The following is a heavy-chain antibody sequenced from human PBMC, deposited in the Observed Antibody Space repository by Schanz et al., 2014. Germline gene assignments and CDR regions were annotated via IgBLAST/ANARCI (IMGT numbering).Heavy chain of an antibody. Sequence: QVQLVESGGGVVQPGGSLRLSCAASGFTFSTYWMHWIRQAPGKGLEWVSYISNSGTTIYYADSVKGRFTISRDNAKNSLYLEMTSLRGEDTAVYYCARENLNWEAFDIWGQGTVVTVSS. CDR1: GFTFSTYW. D-gene: IGHD7-27*01. CDR3: ARENLNWEAFDI. V-gene: IGHV3-11*01. J-gene: IGHJ3*02. CDR2: ISNSGTTI.